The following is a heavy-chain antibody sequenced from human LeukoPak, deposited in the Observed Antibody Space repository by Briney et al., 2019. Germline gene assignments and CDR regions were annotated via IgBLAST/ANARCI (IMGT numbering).Heavy chain of an antibody. CDR3: ARDRDSSSWTDYYYGMDV. V-gene: IGHV3-48*01. Sequence: GESLRLSCAASGFMFSSYSMNWVRQAPGKGLEWVSYITSSSSTIYYADSVKGRFTISRDNAKNSLYLQMNSLRAEDTAVYYCARDRDSSSWTDYYYGMDVWGQGTTVTVSS. CDR2: ITSSSSTI. J-gene: IGHJ6*02. D-gene: IGHD6-13*01. CDR1: GFMFSSYS.